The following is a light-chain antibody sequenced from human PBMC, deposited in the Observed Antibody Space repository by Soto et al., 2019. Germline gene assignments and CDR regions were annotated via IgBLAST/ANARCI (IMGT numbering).Light chain of an antibody. CDR3: QKRSNVPLT. CDR2: ESS. Sequence: EIVLTQSPATLSLSPGEIATLSCRASQSISNYLAWYQQKPCQTPRLLIYESSNRATGIPARFSRSVSGTDYAHINSSLEPGDFAVYSCQKRSNVPLTFGGGSQGEIK. J-gene: IGKJ4*01. V-gene: IGKV3-11*01. CDR1: QSISNY.